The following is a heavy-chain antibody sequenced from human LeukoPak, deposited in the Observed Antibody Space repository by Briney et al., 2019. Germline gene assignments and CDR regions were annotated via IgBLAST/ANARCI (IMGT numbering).Heavy chain of an antibody. J-gene: IGHJ6*02. CDR3: ARGGRQQLVRGYYYYGMDV. CDR1: GYTFTSYD. D-gene: IGHD6-13*01. V-gene: IGHV1-8*01. CDR2: MNPNSGNT. Sequence: ASVKVSCKASGYTFTSYDINWVRQATGQGPEWMGWMNPNSGNTGYAQKFQGRVTMTRNTSISTAYMELSSLRPEDTAVYYYARGGRQQLVRGYYYYGMDVWGQGTTVTVSS.